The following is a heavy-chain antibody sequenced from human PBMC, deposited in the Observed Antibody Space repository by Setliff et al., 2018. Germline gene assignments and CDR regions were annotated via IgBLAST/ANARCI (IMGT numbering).Heavy chain of an antibody. D-gene: IGHD2-2*01. CDR3: ARGIIAYASWAPNKHAYYYYMDV. Sequence: GGSLRLSCAASGFSFSNYAMHWVRQAPGKGLEWVAVISYDGINKYYADSVRGRFTISRDNSKNTLYLQMNSLRPEDTAVYYCARGIIAYASWAPNKHAYYYYMDVWGNGTTVTVSS. CDR2: ISYDGINK. V-gene: IGHV3-30*01. CDR1: GFSFSNYA. J-gene: IGHJ6*03.